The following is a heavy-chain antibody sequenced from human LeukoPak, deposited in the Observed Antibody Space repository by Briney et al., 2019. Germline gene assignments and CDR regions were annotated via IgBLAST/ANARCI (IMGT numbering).Heavy chain of an antibody. J-gene: IGHJ6*02. D-gene: IGHD6-13*01. CDR3: TTPVAAAGHYYYYYGMDV. CDR1: GFTFSNAW. Sequence: PGGSLRLSCAASGFTFSNAWMSWVRQAPGKGLEWVGRIKSKTDGGTTDYAAPVKGRFTISRDDSKNTLYLQMNSLKTEDTAVYYCTTPVAAAGHYYYYYGMDVWGQGTTVTVSS. V-gene: IGHV3-15*01. CDR2: IKSKTDGGTT.